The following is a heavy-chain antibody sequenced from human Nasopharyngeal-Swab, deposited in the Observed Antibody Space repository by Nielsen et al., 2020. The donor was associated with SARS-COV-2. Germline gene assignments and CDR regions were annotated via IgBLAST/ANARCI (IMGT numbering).Heavy chain of an antibody. V-gene: IGHV3-48*02. Sequence: GESLKISCAASGFTFSNYSMNWVRQAPGKGLEWISYISGSSGIIYYADSVKGRFTISRDNAKNSLFLQMNSLRDEDTAVYYCARVSWDGYYYYYGLDVWGQGTTVTVSS. J-gene: IGHJ6*02. CDR2: ISGSSGII. CDR3: ARVSWDGYYYYYGLDV. CDR1: GFTFSNYS. D-gene: IGHD5-24*01.